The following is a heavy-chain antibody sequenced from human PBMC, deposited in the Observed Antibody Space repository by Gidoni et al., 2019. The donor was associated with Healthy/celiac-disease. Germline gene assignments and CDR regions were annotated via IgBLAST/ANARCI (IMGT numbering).Heavy chain of an antibody. CDR3: ARDYDILNFPQYYGMDV. Sequence: QVQLVQSGAEVKKPGASVKVSCKASGYTFTSYDINWVRQATGQGLEWMGWMNPNSGNTGYAQKFQGRVTMTRNTSISTAYMELSSLRSEDTAVYYCARDYDILNFPQYYGMDVWGQGTTVTVSS. J-gene: IGHJ6*02. D-gene: IGHD3-9*01. V-gene: IGHV1-8*01. CDR1: GYTFTSYD. CDR2: MNPNSGNT.